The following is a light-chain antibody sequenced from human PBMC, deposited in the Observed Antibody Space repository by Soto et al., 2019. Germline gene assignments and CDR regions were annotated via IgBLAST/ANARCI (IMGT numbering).Light chain of an antibody. CDR3: QQYGSAPLFT. CDR2: GAS. J-gene: IGKJ3*01. Sequence: ESVLTQSPGTLSLSPGERATLSCRASQSVGSSYLAWYQQKPGQAPRLLIYGASSRATGIPDRFSGSGSGTDFTLTISRLEPEDFAVYYCQQYGSAPLFTFGPATKVDIK. V-gene: IGKV3-20*01. CDR1: QSVGSSY.